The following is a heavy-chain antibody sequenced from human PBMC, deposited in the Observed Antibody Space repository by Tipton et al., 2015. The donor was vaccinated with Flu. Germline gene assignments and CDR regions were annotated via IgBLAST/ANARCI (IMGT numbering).Heavy chain of an antibody. CDR2: ILTGGST. D-gene: IGHD5-18*01. V-gene: IGHV4-4*07. CDR1: GGSISSYY. J-gene: IGHJ4*02. CDR3: ARLAYSYDIRGYYLDS. Sequence: TLSLTCSVSGGSISSYYWSWIRQPAGKGLEWIGRILTGGSTNYNPSLKSRVTMSVDTSKNQFSLKLSSVTAADTAVYYCARLAYSYDIRGYYLDSWGQGTLVTVSS.